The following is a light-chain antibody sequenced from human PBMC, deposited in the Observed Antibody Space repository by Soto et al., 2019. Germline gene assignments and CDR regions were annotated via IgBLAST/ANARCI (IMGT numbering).Light chain of an antibody. CDR3: MQSLQTPPT. J-gene: IGKJ2*01. CDR2: LGS. Sequence: DIVMTQSPLSLPVTPGEPASISCRSSQSLLHSNGYNYLDWYLQKPGQSPQFLIYLGSNRASGVPDRFSGSGSGIDFTLKITRVEAEDVGVYYCMQSLQTPPTFGQGTKLEI. CDR1: QSLLHSNGYNY. V-gene: IGKV2-28*01.